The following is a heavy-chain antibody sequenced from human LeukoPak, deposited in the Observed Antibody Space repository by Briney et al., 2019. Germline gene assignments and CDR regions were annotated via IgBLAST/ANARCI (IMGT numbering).Heavy chain of an antibody. Sequence: PGRSLRLSCAASGFTFSSYAMHWVPQAPGKGLEWVAVISYDGSNKYYADSVKGRFTISRDNSKNTLYLQMNSLRAEDTAVYYCARDYYGSGSYQDYWGQGTLVTVSS. CDR2: ISYDGSNK. J-gene: IGHJ4*02. D-gene: IGHD3-10*01. CDR3: ARDYYGSGSYQDY. CDR1: GFTFSSYA. V-gene: IGHV3-30*04.